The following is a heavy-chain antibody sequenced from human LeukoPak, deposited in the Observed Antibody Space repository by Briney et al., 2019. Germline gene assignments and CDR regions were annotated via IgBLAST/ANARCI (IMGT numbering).Heavy chain of an antibody. D-gene: IGHD3-16*02. CDR2: INPNSGGT. Sequence: ASVTVSCKASGYTFTGYYMHWVRQAPGRGLEWMGWINPNSGGTNYAQKFQGRVTMTRDTSISTAYMELSRLRSDDTAVYYCARPLTFGGVIVTDYWGQGTLVTVSS. J-gene: IGHJ4*02. CDR3: ARPLTFGGVIVTDY. V-gene: IGHV1-2*02. CDR1: GYTFTGYY.